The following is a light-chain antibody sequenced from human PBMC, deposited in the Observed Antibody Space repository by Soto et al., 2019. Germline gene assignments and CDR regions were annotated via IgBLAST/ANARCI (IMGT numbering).Light chain of an antibody. CDR2: GAY. CDR1: QSVSNNY. J-gene: IGKJ1*01. CDR3: QQYGSSGT. Sequence: EIVLTQSPGTLSLSPGERATLSCRASQSVSNNYFGLYQQNPRQAPRLLIYGAYNRATSIADRFSGSGSGTDFTLTISILEPEDFVVYYCQQYGSSGTFGQGTKVDIK. V-gene: IGKV3-20*01.